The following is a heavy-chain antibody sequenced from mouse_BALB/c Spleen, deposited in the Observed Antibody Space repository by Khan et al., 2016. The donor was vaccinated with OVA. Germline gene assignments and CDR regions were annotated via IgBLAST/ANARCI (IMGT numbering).Heavy chain of an antibody. D-gene: IGHD2-4*01. Sequence: VQLKQSGTVLARPGASVKMSCKASGYSFTSYWMHWIKQRPGQGLEWIGAIYPGISDTRYNQKFKVKAKLTAVTSASTAYMELSSLTKEDSAVYFCTRSYDSYYFDYWGQGTTLTVSS. CDR1: GYSFTSYW. V-gene: IGHV1-5*01. CDR2: IYPGISDT. J-gene: IGHJ2*01. CDR3: TRSYDSYYFDY.